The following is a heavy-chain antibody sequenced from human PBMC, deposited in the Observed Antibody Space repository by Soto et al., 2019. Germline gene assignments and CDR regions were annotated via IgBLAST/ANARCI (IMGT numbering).Heavy chain of an antibody. CDR2: IYPGDSDT. CDR1: GYSFTSYW. V-gene: IGHV5-51*01. Sequence: ESLKISCKGSGYSFTSYWIGWVRQMPGKGLEWMGIIYPGDSDTRYSPSFQGQVTISADKSIRTAYLQWSSLKASDTAMYYCARRLYSGSYYRYYYGLDVWGQGTTVTVS. D-gene: IGHD1-26*01. CDR3: ARRLYSGSYYRYYYGLDV. J-gene: IGHJ6*02.